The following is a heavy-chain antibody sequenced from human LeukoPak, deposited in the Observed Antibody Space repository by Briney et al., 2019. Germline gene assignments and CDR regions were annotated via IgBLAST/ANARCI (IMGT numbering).Heavy chain of an antibody. CDR3: ARVCGGSCLDAFDI. D-gene: IGHD2-15*01. Sequence: ASVKVSCKASGYTFTGYYMHWVRQAPGQGLEWMGWINPNSGGTNYAQKFQGRVTMTRDTSISTAYMELSRLRSDDTAVYYCARVCGGSCLDAFDIWGARKMVTVSS. J-gene: IGHJ3*02. V-gene: IGHV1-2*02. CDR1: GYTFTGYY. CDR2: INPNSGGT.